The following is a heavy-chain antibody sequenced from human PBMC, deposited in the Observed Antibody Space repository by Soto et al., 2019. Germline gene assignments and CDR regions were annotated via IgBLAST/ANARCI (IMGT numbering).Heavy chain of an antibody. J-gene: IGHJ6*02. Sequence: QLQLQESGPGLVKPSETLSLTCTVSGGSISSSSYYWGWIRQPPGKGLEWIGSIYYTGSTYYNPSLKSRVTISVDTSKNQFSLKLSSVTAADTAVYHCARLLGGLRYFDWLSEYYYYYGMDVWGQGTTVTVSS. CDR1: GGSISSSSYY. V-gene: IGHV4-39*01. CDR2: IYYTGST. CDR3: ARLLGGLRYFDWLSEYYYYYGMDV. D-gene: IGHD3-9*01.